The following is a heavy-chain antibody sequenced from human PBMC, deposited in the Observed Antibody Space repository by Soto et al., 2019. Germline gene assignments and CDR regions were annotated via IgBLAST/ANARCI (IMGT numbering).Heavy chain of an antibody. V-gene: IGHV3-23*01. J-gene: IGHJ2*01. CDR1: GFTFSSYA. D-gene: IGHD3-3*01. CDR3: AKDAAGGYYDFWSGYYTFWYFDL. CDR2: ISGSGGST. Sequence: EVQLLESGGGLVQPGGSLRLSCAASGFTFSSYAMSWVRQAPGKGLEWVSAISGSGGSTYYADSVKGRFTISRDNSKNTLYLQMNSLRAEDTAVYYCAKDAAGGYYDFWSGYYTFWYFDLWGRGTLVTVSS.